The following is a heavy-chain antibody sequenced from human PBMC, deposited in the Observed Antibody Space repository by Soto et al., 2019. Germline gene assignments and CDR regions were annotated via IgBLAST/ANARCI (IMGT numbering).Heavy chain of an antibody. CDR2: INHSGST. CDR1: GGSFSGYY. V-gene: IGHV4-34*01. D-gene: IGHD2-15*01. Sequence: QVQLQQWGAGLLKPSETLSLTCAVYGGSFSGYYWSWIRQPPGKGLEWIGEINHSGSTNYNPSLKRRVTISVDTSKNQFSLKLSSVTAADTAVYYCARGSRAGIVVVVAAKAGLFDPWGQGTLVTVSS. J-gene: IGHJ5*02. CDR3: ARGSRAGIVVVVAAKAGLFDP.